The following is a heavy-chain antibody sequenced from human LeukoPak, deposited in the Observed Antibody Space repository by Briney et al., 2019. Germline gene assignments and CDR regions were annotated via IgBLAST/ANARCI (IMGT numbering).Heavy chain of an antibody. J-gene: IGHJ4*02. CDR1: GDSISSSDYY. D-gene: IGHD3-16*02. CDR3: ARGRYNSKTDFDY. V-gene: IGHV4-39*07. CDR2: IHSSGNI. Sequence: SETLSLTCTVSGDSISSSDYYWGWIRQPPGKGLEWIGSIHSSGNIYYNPSLKSRVTISLDTSNNQYSLRLFSVSAVDTAVYYCARGRYNSKTDFDYWGQGTLVTVSS.